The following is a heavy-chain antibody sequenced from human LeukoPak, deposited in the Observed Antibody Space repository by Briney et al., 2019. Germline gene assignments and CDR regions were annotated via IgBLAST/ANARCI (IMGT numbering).Heavy chain of an antibody. CDR1: GFTFSSYD. J-gene: IGHJ4*02. D-gene: IGHD3-9*01. CDR3: AREKTFYNILTGYKRGGYYFDY. V-gene: IGHV3-21*01. CDR2: ISSSSSYI. Sequence: GGSLRLSCAASGFTFSSYDMNWVRQAPGKGLEWVSSISSSSSYIYYADSVNGRFTISRDNAKNSLYLQMNSLRAEDTAVYYCAREKTFYNILTGYKRGGYYFDYWGQGILVTVSS.